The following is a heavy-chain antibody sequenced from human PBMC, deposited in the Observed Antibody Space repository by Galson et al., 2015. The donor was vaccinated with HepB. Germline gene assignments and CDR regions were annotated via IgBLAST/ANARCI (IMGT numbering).Heavy chain of an antibody. J-gene: IGHJ2*01. CDR3: ARGSVVTATNWYFDL. D-gene: IGHD2-21*02. CDR1: GFTFSNAG. Sequence: SLRLSCAASGFTFSNAGMSWVRQAPGKGLEWVGRIKSKTDGGTTDYAATVKGRFTISRDDSKNSLYLQMNSVKTEDTAVYYCARGSVVTATNWYFDLWGRGTLVTVSS. V-gene: IGHV3-15*01. CDR2: IKSKTDGGTT.